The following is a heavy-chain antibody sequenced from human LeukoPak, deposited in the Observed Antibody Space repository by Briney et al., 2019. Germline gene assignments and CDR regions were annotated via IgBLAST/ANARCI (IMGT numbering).Heavy chain of an antibody. Sequence: SVKVSCKASGGTFSSYAISWVRQAPGQGLEWMGGIIPIFGTANYAQKFQGRVTITADVSTSTAYMELSSLRSEDTAVYYCARADCSSTSCYSGVDYWGQGTLVTVSS. CDR3: ARADCSSTSCYSGVDY. CDR2: IIPIFGTA. CDR1: GGTFSSYA. D-gene: IGHD2-2*02. V-gene: IGHV1-69*13. J-gene: IGHJ4*02.